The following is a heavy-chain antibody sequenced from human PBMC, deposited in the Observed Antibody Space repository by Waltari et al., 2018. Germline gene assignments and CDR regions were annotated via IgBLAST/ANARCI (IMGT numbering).Heavy chain of an antibody. J-gene: IGHJ5*02. V-gene: IGHV4-59*11. CDR3: ARDSGSYSNWFDP. CDR1: GGSISSHY. D-gene: IGHD1-26*01. CDR2: IYYSGST. Sequence: QVQLQESGPGLVKPSETLSLTCTVSGGSISSHYWSWIRQPPGKGLEWIGYIYYSGSTNYNPSLKSRVTISVDTSKNQFSLKLSSVTAADTAVYYCARDSGSYSNWFDPWGQGTLVTVSS.